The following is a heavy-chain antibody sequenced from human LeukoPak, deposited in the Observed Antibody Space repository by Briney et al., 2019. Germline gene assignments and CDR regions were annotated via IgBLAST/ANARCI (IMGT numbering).Heavy chain of an antibody. CDR3: AREAVAGGSGSNYHYYGVDV. D-gene: IGHD3-10*01. Sequence: ASVKVSCKASGYTFTSYYMHWVRQAPGQGLEWMGIINPSGGSTSYAQKFQGRVTMTRDTSTSTVYMELSSLRSEDTAVYYCAREAVAGGSGSNYHYYGVDVWGQGTTVTVSS. CDR1: GYTFTSYY. J-gene: IGHJ6*02. CDR2: INPSGGST. V-gene: IGHV1-46*01.